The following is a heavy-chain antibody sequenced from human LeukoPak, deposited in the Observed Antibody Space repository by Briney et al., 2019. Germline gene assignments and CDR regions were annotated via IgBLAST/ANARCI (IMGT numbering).Heavy chain of an antibody. CDR1: GFTFANYA. CDR3: AKDQKSIAATGYDY. Sequence: HPGGSLRLSCAASGFTFANYAMSWARQGPGKRLECVSTISGSGGSTYYADSVKGRFTISRDNSKNTLFLQMNSLRADDTAVYFCAKDQKSIAATGYDYWGQGTLVTVSS. CDR2: ISGSGGST. V-gene: IGHV3-23*01. D-gene: IGHD6-13*01. J-gene: IGHJ4*02.